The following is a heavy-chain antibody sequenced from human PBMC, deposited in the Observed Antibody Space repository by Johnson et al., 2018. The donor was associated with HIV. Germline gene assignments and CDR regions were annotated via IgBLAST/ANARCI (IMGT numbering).Heavy chain of an antibody. CDR1: GFTFSNAW. D-gene: IGHD3-3*01. V-gene: IGHV3-15*01. CDR2: IKSKTDGGRT. Sequence: EVQLVESGGGLVKPGGSLRLSCAASGFTFSNAWMSWVRPAPGKGLEWVGRIKSKTDGGRTDYAAPVTGRFTISRDDSKNTLYLHMNSLRAEDTAVYYCARDGGYNLWSGWPPGAFDFWGQGTMVTVSS. CDR3: ARDGGYNLWSGWPPGAFDF. J-gene: IGHJ3*01.